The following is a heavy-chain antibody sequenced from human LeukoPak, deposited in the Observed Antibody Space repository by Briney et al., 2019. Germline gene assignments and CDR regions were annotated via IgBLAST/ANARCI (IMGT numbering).Heavy chain of an antibody. CDR3: ARRPHEVTSSLDIDY. CDR2: ISNSGTT. CDR1: GASLTTDTYY. V-gene: IGHV4-39*01. J-gene: IGHJ4*02. Sequence: SETLSLTCTVSGASLTTDTYYWGCIRQPPGKGLEWIGSISNSGTTYSNPSLKNRVFITRDTSRNQFSLSLIAVTAADTAVYYCARRPHEVTSSLDIDYWGQGTRVTVSA. D-gene: IGHD2-21*02.